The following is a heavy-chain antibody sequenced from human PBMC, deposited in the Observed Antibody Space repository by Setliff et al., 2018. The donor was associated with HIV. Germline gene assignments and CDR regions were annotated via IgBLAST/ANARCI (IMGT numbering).Heavy chain of an antibody. V-gene: IGHV4-59*08. J-gene: IGHJ4*02. CDR2: VFYNGDT. CDR1: GGSFSDYY. Sequence: PSETLSLTCVAHGGSFSDYYWSWIRQPPGKGLEWIGYVFYNGDTAYNPSLKSRLTISVDTSKSQFSLKLTSVTAADTAVYYCARQMTIPGVAVTPVDYWGQGALVTVSS. D-gene: IGHD3-3*01. CDR3: ARQMTIPGVAVTPVDY.